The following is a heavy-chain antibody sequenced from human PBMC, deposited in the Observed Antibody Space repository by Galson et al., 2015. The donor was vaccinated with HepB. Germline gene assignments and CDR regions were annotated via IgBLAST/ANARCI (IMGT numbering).Heavy chain of an antibody. Sequence: SISSSSYYWGWIRQPPGKGLEWIGSIYYSGSTYYNPSLKSRVTISVDTSKNQFSLKLSSVTAADTAVYYCARSGVSMVRGVLTLTTFDIWGQGTMVTVSS. CDR3: ARSGVSMVRGVLTLTTFDI. V-gene: IGHV4-39*01. CDR2: IYYSGST. J-gene: IGHJ3*02. D-gene: IGHD3-10*01. CDR1: SISSSSYY.